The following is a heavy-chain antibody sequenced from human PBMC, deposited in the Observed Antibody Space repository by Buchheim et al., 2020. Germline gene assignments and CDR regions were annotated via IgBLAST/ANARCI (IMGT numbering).Heavy chain of an antibody. CDR3: AREKQEYCSSTSCYVNYYYGMDV. D-gene: IGHD2-2*01. CDR1: GGSISSSNW. CDR2: IYHSGST. Sequence: QVQLQESGPGLVKPSGTLSLTCAVSGGSISSSNWWSWVRQPPGKGLEWIGEIYHSGSTNYNPSLKSRVTISVDKSKNQFSLKLSSVTAADTAVYYCAREKQEYCSSTSCYVNYYYGMDVWGQGTT. J-gene: IGHJ6*02. V-gene: IGHV4-4*02.